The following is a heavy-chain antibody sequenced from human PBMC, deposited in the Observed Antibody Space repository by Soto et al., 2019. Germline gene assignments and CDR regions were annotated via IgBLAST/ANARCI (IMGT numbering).Heavy chain of an antibody. CDR3: SRGWGPIPEAVDWLAP. CDR2: ISAYNGNT. V-gene: IGHV1-18*04. CDR1: GYNFTSYG. Sequence: ASVKVSCKVSGYNFTSYGISWVRQAPGQGLEWMGWISAYNGNTNNAQKLQRRDTMTTDTSTSTDYMELRRRRRDATPPYYCSRGWGPIPEAVDWLAPWGQDPRVTASS. J-gene: IGHJ5*02. D-gene: IGHD6-19*01.